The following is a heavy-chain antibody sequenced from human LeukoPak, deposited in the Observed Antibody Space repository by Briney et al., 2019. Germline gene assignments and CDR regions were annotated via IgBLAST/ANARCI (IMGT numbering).Heavy chain of an antibody. V-gene: IGHV4-59*01. CDR2: IYYSGST. Sequence: SETLSLTCTVSGGSISSYYWSWIRQPPGKGLEWIGYIYYSGSTNYNPSLKSRVTISVDTSKNQFSLKLSSVTAADTAVYYCARALGMDYDILTGYQPDYFDYWGQGTLVTVSS. CDR3: ARALGMDYDILTGYQPDYFDY. D-gene: IGHD3-9*01. CDR1: GGSISSYY. J-gene: IGHJ4*02.